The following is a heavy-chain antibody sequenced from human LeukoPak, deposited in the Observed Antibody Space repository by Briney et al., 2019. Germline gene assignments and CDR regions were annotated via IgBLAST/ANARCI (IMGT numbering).Heavy chain of an antibody. CDR2: ISYDGRNE. J-gene: IGHJ3*01. CDR1: GFTFSNHA. D-gene: IGHD3-22*01. Sequence: GGSLRLSCTASGFTFSNHALHWVRQAPGKGLEWLTVISYDGRNEYYADSVTGRFTISRDDSKNTVSLQLNSLRVEDAAVYYCARGEAYYDRNGLPGAALDFWGLGTLVTVSS. CDR3: ARGEAYYDRNGLPGAALDF. V-gene: IGHV3-30*04.